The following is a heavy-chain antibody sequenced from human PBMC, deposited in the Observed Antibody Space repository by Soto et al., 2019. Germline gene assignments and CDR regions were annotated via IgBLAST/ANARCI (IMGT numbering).Heavy chain of an antibody. J-gene: IGHJ4*02. CDR1: GLTFTRYS. V-gene: IGHV3-21*06. CDR2: ISSTTNYI. CDR3: ARESEDLTSNFDY. Sequence: EVQLVESGGGLVKPGGSLRLSCAASGLTFTRYSMNWVRQAPGKGFEWVSSISSTTNYIYYGDSMKGRFTISRDNAKNSLYLEMNSLRAEDTAVYYCARESEDLTSNFDYWGQGTLVTVSS.